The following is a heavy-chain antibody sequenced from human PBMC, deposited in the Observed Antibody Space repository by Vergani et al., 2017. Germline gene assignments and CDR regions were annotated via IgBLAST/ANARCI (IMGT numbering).Heavy chain of an antibody. CDR3: ARAYMGYSSGWYPRYFDL. J-gene: IGHJ2*01. D-gene: IGHD6-19*01. V-gene: IGHV4-39*07. CDR1: GGSISSSSYY. CDR2: INHSGST. Sequence: QLQLQESGPGLVKPSETLSLTCTVSGGSISSSSYYWSWIRQPPGKGLEWIGEINHSGSTNYNPSLKSRVTISVDTSKNQFSLKLSSVTAADTAVYYCARAYMGYSSGWYPRYFDLWGRGTLVTVSS.